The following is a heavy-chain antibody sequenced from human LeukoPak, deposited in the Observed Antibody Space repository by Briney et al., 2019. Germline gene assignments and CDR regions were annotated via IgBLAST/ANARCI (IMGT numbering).Heavy chain of an antibody. V-gene: IGHV3-74*01. Sequence: GGSLRLSCAASGFTFSSYWMHWVRQAPGKGLVWVSRINSDGSSTSYADSVKGRFTISRDNAKNTLYLQMNSLRAEDTAVYYCAREVAVADNWFDPWGQGTLVTVSS. CDR2: INSDGSST. CDR3: AREVAVADNWFDP. D-gene: IGHD6-13*01. J-gene: IGHJ5*02. CDR1: GFTFSSYW.